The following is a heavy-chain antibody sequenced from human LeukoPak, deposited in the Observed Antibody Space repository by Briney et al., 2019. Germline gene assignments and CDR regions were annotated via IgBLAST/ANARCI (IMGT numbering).Heavy chain of an antibody. V-gene: IGHV4-39*07. D-gene: IGHD4-11*01. J-gene: IGHJ3*02. CDR3: AAVTPTRDAFDI. CDR1: GGSISSSSYY. Sequence: SETLSLTCTVSGGSISSSSYYWSWIRQPPGKGLEWIGSIYYSGSTYYNPSLKSRVTISVDTSKNQFSLKLSSVTAADTAVYYCAAVTPTRDAFDIWGQGTMVTVSS. CDR2: IYYSGST.